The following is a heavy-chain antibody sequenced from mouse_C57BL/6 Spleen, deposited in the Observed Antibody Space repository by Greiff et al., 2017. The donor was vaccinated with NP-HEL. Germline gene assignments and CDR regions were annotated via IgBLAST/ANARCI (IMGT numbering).Heavy chain of an antibody. CDR3: ARSSLTGAEAWFAY. CDR1: GYSFTDYN. V-gene: IGHV1-39*01. CDR2: INPNYGTT. J-gene: IGHJ3*01. D-gene: IGHD4-1*01. Sequence: EVQLQESGPELVKPGASVKISCKASGYSFTDYNMNWVKQSNGKSLEWIGVINPNYGTTSYNQKFKGKATLTVDQSSSTAYMQLNSLTSEDSAVYYCARSSLTGAEAWFAYWGQGTLVTVSA.